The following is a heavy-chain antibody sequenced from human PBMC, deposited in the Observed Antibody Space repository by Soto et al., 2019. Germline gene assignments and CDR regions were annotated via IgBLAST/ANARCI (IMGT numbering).Heavy chain of an antibody. J-gene: IGHJ4*02. CDR3: ASDYYYDSSGYQNDY. CDR2: INHSGST. D-gene: IGHD3-22*01. V-gene: IGHV4-34*01. Sequence: QVQLQQWGAGLLKPSETLSLTCAVYGGSFSGYYWSWIRQPPGKGLEWIGEINHSGSTNYNPSLKSRVTISVDTSKNQFSLKLRSVTAADTAVYYCASDYYYDSSGYQNDYWCQGTLVTVS. CDR1: GGSFSGYY.